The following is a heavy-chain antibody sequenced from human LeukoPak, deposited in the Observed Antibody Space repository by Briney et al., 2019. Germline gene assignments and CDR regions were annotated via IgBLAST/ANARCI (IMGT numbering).Heavy chain of an antibody. D-gene: IGHD3-3*01. CDR3: ASSPIYGSIDY. CDR1: GYSFTSYW. Sequence: GESLKISCKGSGYSFTSYWICWGRQMRRKVLELMGIIYPGDSDNRYSQSFKGQVTISADKSISNVYLQWSSLKASDTDMYYCASSPIYGSIDYWGQGTLVTVSS. J-gene: IGHJ4*02. CDR2: IYPGDSDN. V-gene: IGHV5-51*01.